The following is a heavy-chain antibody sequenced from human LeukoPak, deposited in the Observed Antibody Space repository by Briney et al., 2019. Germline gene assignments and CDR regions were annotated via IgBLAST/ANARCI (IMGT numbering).Heavy chain of an antibody. CDR3: ARGHMGLGDAFDI. J-gene: IGHJ3*02. CDR2: MNPNSGNT. CDR1: VYTFTSYD. Sequence: ASVKVSRKASVYTFTSYDINWVRQATGQGLEWMGWMNPNSGNTGYAQKFQGRVTMTRNASISTAYMELSSLRSEDTAVYYCARGHMGLGDAFDIWGQGTMVTVSS. V-gene: IGHV1-8*01. D-gene: IGHD3-16*01.